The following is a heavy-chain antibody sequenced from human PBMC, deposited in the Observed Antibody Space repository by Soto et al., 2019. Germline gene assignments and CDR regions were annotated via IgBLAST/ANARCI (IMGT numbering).Heavy chain of an antibody. D-gene: IGHD5-18*01. V-gene: IGHV4-59*08. J-gene: IGHJ4*02. CDR2: IYFSGST. Sequence: SETLSLTCSVSGGSMNGYYWSWIRQTPGQGLEWLGFIYFSGSTYYNPSLKSRVTISVDTSKNQFSLKLSSVTAADTAVYYCARQDTAMAVDYWGQGTLVTVSS. CDR3: ARQDTAMAVDY. CDR1: GGSMNGYY.